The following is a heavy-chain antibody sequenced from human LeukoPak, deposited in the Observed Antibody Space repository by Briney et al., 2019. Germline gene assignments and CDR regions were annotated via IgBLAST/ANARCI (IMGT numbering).Heavy chain of an antibody. CDR3: ARHYGSGTHPLDY. CDR1: GGSITGYY. V-gene: IGHV4-59*08. Sequence: SETLSLTCTVYGGSITGYYWSWFRQPPGKGLEWIGYIYYSGSTNYNPSLKSRVTILVNTSKNQFSLKLNSVTAADTAVYYCARHYGSGTHPLDYWGQGTLVSVSS. CDR2: IYYSGST. D-gene: IGHD3-10*01. J-gene: IGHJ4*02.